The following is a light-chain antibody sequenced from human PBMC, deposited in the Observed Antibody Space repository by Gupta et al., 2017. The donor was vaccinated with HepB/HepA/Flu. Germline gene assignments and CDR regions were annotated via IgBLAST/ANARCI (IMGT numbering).Light chain of an antibody. CDR3: QVWVGPSGHPVL. CDR2: DDR. CDR1: NIGSKS. Sequence: SYVLTQPPPVSVAPGKTARITCGGNNIGSKSVHWYQQRPGQAPILVVYDDRDRPSGIPERFSGSNSGNTATLTISRVEAGDEADYYCQVWVGPSGHPVLFGGGTKLTVL. J-gene: IGLJ2*01. V-gene: IGLV3-21*03.